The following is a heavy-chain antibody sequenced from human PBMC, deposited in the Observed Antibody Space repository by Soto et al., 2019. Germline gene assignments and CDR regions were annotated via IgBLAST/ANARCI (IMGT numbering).Heavy chain of an antibody. Sequence: QVQLQESGPGLVKPSQTLSLTCTVSGASISSGDYYWSWIRQPPGKGLEWIGYIYNSGNTYYTPSLESRGTISRDTSKNHFSLNLSSVTAADTAVYFCVRGDFTMFRGAASHWGQGTLVTVSS. CDR1: GASISSGDYY. CDR3: VRGDFTMFRGAASH. V-gene: IGHV4-30-4*01. J-gene: IGHJ4*02. D-gene: IGHD3-10*01. CDR2: IYNSGNT.